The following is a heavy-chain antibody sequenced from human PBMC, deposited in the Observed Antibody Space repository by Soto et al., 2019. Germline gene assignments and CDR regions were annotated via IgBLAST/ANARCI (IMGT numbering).Heavy chain of an antibody. J-gene: IGHJ5*01. V-gene: IGHV6-1*01. CDR1: GDSVSTNSAT. CDR3: ARLIGNSWLDS. CDR2: TYYRTKWDY. D-gene: IGHD2-8*01. Sequence: QVQLQQSGPGLVKPSQTLSLTCAMSGDSVSTNSATWDWIRQSPSRGLEWLGRTYYRTKWDYDYAASVKGRINSNPYTSNNQVSLHLDSVTPDDTAVYYCARLIGNSWLDSWGQGTLVTVSS.